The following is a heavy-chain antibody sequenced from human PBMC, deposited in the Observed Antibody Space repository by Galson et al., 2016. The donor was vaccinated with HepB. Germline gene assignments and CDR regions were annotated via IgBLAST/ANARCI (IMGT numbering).Heavy chain of an antibody. CDR3: ARDGCSGGNCYDY. CDR1: GYTFTGYY. J-gene: IGHJ4*02. D-gene: IGHD2-15*01. V-gene: IGHV1-2*04. Sequence: SVKVSCKASGYTFTGYYMHWVRQAPGQGLEWMGWINPNSGGTNYAQKFQGWVTMTRDTSISTAYMELSRLRSDDTAVYYCARDGCSGGNCYDYWGQGTLVTVSS. CDR2: INPNSGGT.